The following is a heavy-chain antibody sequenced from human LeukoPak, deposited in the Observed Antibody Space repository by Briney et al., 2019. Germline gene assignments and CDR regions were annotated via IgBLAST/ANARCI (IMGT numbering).Heavy chain of an antibody. J-gene: IGHJ4*02. V-gene: IGHV3-13*04. CDR1: GLTFSRYD. CDR2: IGTVGDT. Sequence: GGSLRLSCAASGLTFSRYDFHWVRQATGKGLEWVSAIGTVGDTYYTGSVKGRFTISGENAKNSLYLQMNSLRAGDTALYYCVRERMATSGSKALQFLDSWGQGTLVTVSS. D-gene: IGHD5-12*01. CDR3: VRERMATSGSKALQFLDS.